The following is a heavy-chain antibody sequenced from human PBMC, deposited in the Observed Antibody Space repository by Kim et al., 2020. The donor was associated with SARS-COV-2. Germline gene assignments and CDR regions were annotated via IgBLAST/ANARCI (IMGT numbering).Heavy chain of an antibody. CDR2: IYPRESDV. Sequence: GESLKISCHTSGSKVSTYWIGWVRQLPGKGLELMGVIYPRESDVRYSQSFQGLVTISADDSGAFVQWSALKVSDTAFYYCATGPGVLTNYYFDFWGQGTL. CDR3: ATGPGVLTNYYFDF. D-gene: IGHD4-4*01. CDR1: GSKVSTYW. V-gene: IGHV5-51*01. J-gene: IGHJ4*02.